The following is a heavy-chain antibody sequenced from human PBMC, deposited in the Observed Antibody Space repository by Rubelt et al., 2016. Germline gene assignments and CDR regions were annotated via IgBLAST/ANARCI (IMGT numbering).Heavy chain of an antibody. CDR2: IYYRGST. V-gene: IGHV4-39*07. J-gene: IGHJ6*02. CDR3: ARGRLGYGMDV. D-gene: IGHD3-16*01. Sequence: WGWIRQPPGKGLEWIGNIYYRGSTYYNPSLKSRVTISVDTSKNQFSLKLSSVTAADTAVYYCARGRLGYGMDVWGQGTTVTVSS.